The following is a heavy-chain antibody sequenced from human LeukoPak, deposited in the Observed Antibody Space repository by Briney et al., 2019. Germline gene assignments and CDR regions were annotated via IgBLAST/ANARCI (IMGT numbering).Heavy chain of an antibody. D-gene: IGHD3-10*01. CDR2: INPSGVRT. J-gene: IGHJ6*02. Sequence: ASVKVSCKASGYTFTSYYIHWVRQAPGQGLEWMGIINPSGVRTTYAQKFQGRVTMTRDTSTSTVYMELSSLRSVDTAVYYCARALGELGYYYGMDVWGQGTTVTVSS. V-gene: IGHV1-46*01. CDR3: ARALGELGYYYGMDV. CDR1: GYTFTSYY.